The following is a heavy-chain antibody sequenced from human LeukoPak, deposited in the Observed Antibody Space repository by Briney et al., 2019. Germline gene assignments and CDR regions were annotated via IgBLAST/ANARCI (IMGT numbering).Heavy chain of an antibody. V-gene: IGHV1-18*01. CDR3: ARDRSGSYGVGYYYYMDV. D-gene: IGHD1-26*01. J-gene: IGHJ6*03. CDR2: IHIYRGNT. CDR1: GYSSTNYG. Sequence: ASVKVSCKASGYSSTNYGISWVRQAPGQGLEWMGWIHIYRGNTNYAQKFQGRVTMTTDTSTSTVYMEVRGLRSDDTAMYYCARDRSGSYGVGYYYYMDVWGKGTTVTVSS.